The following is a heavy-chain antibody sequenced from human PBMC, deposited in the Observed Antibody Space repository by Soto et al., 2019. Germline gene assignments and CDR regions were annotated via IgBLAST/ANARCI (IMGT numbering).Heavy chain of an antibody. V-gene: IGHV4-38-2*01. CDR1: GYSISSGYY. Sequence: PSETLSLTCAVSGYSISSGYYWGWIRQPPGKGLEWIGSIYHSGSTYYNPSLKSRVTISVDTSKNQFSLKLSSVTAADTAVYYCARVQYYAFWRGPLALYYYGLDAWGQGTTVTVSS. D-gene: IGHD3-3*01. CDR3: ARVQYYAFWRGPLALYYYGLDA. J-gene: IGHJ6*02. CDR2: IYHSGST.